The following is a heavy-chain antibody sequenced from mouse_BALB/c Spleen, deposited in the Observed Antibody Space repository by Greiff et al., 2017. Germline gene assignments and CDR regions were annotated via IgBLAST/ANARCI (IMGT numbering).Heavy chain of an antibody. CDR2: INPSNGGT. CDR1: GYTFTSYY. V-gene: IGHV1-53*01. J-gene: IGHJ3*01. CDR3: ARKFAY. Sequence: QVRLQQSGAELVKPGASVKLSCKASGYTFTSYYMYWVKQRPGQGLEWIGEINPSNGGTNFNEKFKSKATLTVDKSSSTAYMQLSSLTSEDSAVYFCARKFAYWGQGTLVTVSA.